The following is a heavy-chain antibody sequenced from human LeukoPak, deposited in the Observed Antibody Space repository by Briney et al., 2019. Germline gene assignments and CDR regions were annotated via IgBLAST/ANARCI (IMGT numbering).Heavy chain of an antibody. J-gene: IGHJ4*02. Sequence: PGGSLRLSCAASGFTFSSYEMNWVRQAPGKRLEWVSYISSSGSTIYYADSVKGRFTISRDNAKNSLYLQMNSLRAEDTAVYYCARDFEYRIDFDYWGQGTLVTVSS. CDR2: ISSSGSTI. V-gene: IGHV3-48*03. CDR3: ARDFEYRIDFDY. D-gene: IGHD1-26*01. CDR1: GFTFSSYE.